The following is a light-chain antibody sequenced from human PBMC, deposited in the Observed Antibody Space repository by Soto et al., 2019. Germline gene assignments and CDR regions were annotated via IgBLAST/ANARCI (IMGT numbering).Light chain of an antibody. CDR1: SSDVGAYSY. V-gene: IGLV2-14*03. CDR3: CSYTTSSTYV. J-gene: IGLJ1*01. Sequence: QSALTQPASVSGSPGQSIAISCTGTSSDVGAYSYVSWYQQHPGKAPKLMIYDVSNRPSGASNRFSGSKSGNTASLTISGLQAEDEADYYCCSYTTSSTYVFGTGTKVTVL. CDR2: DVS.